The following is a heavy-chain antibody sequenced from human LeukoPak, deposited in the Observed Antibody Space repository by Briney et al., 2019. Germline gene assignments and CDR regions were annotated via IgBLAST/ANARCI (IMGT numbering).Heavy chain of an antibody. CDR2: IYHSGST. Sequence: SETLSLTCTVSGYSISSGYYWGWIRQPPGKGLEWIGSIYHSGSTYYNPSLKSRVTISVDTSKNQFSLKLSSVTAADTAVYYCARTGRDYYGSGSFRFDPWGQGTLVTVSS. D-gene: IGHD3-10*01. CDR3: ARTGRDYYGSGSFRFDP. V-gene: IGHV4-38-2*02. J-gene: IGHJ5*02. CDR1: GYSISSGYY.